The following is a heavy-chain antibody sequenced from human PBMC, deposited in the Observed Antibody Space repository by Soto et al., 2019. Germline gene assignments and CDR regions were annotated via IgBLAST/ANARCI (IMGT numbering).Heavy chain of an antibody. V-gene: IGHV4-4*02. J-gene: IGHJ6*02. D-gene: IGHD3-10*01. CDR2: IYHSGST. CDR3: ARVSGSYYYGMDV. CDR1: GGSISSSNW. Sequence: QVQLQESGPGLVKPSGTLSLTCAVSGGSISSSNWWSWVRQPPGKGLEWIGEIYHSGSTNYNPSLKSRVTISVDKSNNKFSLTLSSVPAADTAVYYCARVSGSYYYGMDVWGQGTTVTVSS.